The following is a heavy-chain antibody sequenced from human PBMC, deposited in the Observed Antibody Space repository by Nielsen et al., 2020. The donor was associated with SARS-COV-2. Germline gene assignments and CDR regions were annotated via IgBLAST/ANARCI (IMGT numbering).Heavy chain of an antibody. D-gene: IGHD3-9*01. CDR3: ARRGDYDILTGYHFDY. Sequence: ASVKVSCKASGYTFTSYDINWVRQATGQGLEWMGWMNPNSGNTGYAQKFQGRVTMTRNTSISTAYMELSSLRSEDTAVYYCARRGDYDILTGYHFDYWGLGALVPVSS. V-gene: IGHV1-8*01. CDR1: GYTFTSYD. CDR2: MNPNSGNT. J-gene: IGHJ4*02.